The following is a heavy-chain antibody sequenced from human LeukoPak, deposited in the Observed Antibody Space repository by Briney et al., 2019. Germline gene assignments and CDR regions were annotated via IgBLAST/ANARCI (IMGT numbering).Heavy chain of an antibody. CDR2: ISPHNGNT. J-gene: IGHJ4*02. V-gene: IGHV1-18*01. D-gene: IGHD3-3*01. CDR1: GYTFISYT. Sequence: ASVKVSCKASGYTFISYTITWVRQAPGQGLEWMGWISPHNGNTNYAQKLQDRVTMTTDTSTNTAYMELRSPRSDDTAVYYCARGPGITIFGGQGDYWGQGTLVTVSS. CDR3: ARGPGITIFGGQGDY.